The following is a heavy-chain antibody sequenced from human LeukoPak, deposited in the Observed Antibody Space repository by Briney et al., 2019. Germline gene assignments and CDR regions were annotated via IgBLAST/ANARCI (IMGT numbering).Heavy chain of an antibody. CDR2: ISSSSSYI. CDR1: GFTFSSYS. Sequence: GGSLRLSCAASGFTFSSYSMNWVRQAPGKGLEWVSSISSSSSYIYYADSVKGRFIISRDNAKNSLYLQMNSLRAEDTAVYYCARDVTGGYSYGFDPYYFDYWGQGTLVTVSS. J-gene: IGHJ4*02. V-gene: IGHV3-21*01. CDR3: ARDVTGGYSYGFDPYYFDY. D-gene: IGHD5-18*01.